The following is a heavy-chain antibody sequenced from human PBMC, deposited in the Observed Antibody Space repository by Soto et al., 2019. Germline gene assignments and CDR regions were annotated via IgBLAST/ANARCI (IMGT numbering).Heavy chain of an antibody. CDR1: GYTFTSYY. CDR2: INPSGGST. Sequence: QVQLVQSGAEVKKPGASVKVSCKASGYTFTSYYMHWVRQAPGQGLEWMGIINPSGGSTSYAQKSQGSVTMTRDTSTSTAYMELSSLRSEDTAVYYCARLSAAMGPRDYWGQGTLVTVSS. J-gene: IGHJ4*02. D-gene: IGHD5-18*01. V-gene: IGHV1-46*01. CDR3: ARLSAAMGPRDY.